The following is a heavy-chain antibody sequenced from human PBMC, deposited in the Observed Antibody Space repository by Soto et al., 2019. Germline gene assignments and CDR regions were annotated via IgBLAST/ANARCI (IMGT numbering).Heavy chain of an antibody. CDR3: AHRRDYYYGAKTWFDP. Sequence: QITLKESGPTLVKPTQTLTLTCTFSGFSLSTSGVGVGWIRQPPGKALEWLALIYWDDDKRYSPSLKSRLTITKDTSKNQVVLTMTNMDPVDTATYYCAHRRDYYYGAKTWFDPWGHGNPGHRLL. D-gene: IGHD3-10*01. CDR1: GFSLSTSGVG. V-gene: IGHV2-5*02. J-gene: IGHJ5*02. CDR2: IYWDDDK.